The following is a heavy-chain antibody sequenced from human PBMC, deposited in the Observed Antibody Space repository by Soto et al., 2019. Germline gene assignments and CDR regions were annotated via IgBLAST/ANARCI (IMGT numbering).Heavy chain of an antibody. J-gene: IGHJ4*02. Sequence: GGSLRLSCAASGFTFSSYGMHWVRQAPGKGLEWVAVISYDGSNKYYADSVKGRFTISRDNSKNTLYLQMNSLRAEDTAVYYCAKDVAVVVVAATLDYWGQGTLVTVSS. CDR1: GFTFSSYG. D-gene: IGHD2-15*01. CDR2: ISYDGSNK. CDR3: AKDVAVVVVAATLDY. V-gene: IGHV3-30*18.